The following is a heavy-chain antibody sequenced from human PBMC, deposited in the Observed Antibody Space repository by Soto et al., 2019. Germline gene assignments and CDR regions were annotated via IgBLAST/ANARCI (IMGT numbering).Heavy chain of an antibody. D-gene: IGHD4-17*01. V-gene: IGHV4-30-4*01. CDR2: IYYSGNA. Sequence: SETLSLTCTVSGDSISSGDYCWTWLRQPPGMDLEWLGYIYYSGNAYYSPSLKSRLTISIDTSKNQFSLKLSSVTAADTALYYCARGRAFTTVRGTFFD. CDR1: GDSISSGDYC. CDR3: ARGRAFTTVRGTFFD. J-gene: IGHJ4*01.